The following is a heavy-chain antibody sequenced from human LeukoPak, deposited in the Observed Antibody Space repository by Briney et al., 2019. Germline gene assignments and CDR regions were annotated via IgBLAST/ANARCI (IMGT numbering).Heavy chain of an antibody. J-gene: IGHJ2*01. Sequence: GGSLRLSCAASGFTFSNAWMSWVRQAPGKGLEWVGRIKSKANGGTIDYAAPVTGRFTISRDDSKNTLYLQMNSLKIEDTAVYYCATGWYFDFWGRGTLVTVSS. CDR3: ATGWYFDF. CDR1: GFTFSNAW. CDR2: IKSKANGGTI. V-gene: IGHV3-15*01.